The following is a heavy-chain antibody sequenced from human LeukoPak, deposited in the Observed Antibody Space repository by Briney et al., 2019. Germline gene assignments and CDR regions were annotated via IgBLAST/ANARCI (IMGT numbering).Heavy chain of an antibody. CDR2: IYYSGST. J-gene: IGHJ5*02. Sequence: SETLSLTCTVSGGSISSYYWSWIRQPPGKGLEWIGYIYYSGSTNYNPSLKSRVTISVDTSTNQFSLKLSSVTAADTAVYYCARDGGGYSGYDPDWFDPWGQGTLVTVSS. CDR1: GGSISSYY. D-gene: IGHD5-12*01. CDR3: ARDGGGYSGYDPDWFDP. V-gene: IGHV4-59*01.